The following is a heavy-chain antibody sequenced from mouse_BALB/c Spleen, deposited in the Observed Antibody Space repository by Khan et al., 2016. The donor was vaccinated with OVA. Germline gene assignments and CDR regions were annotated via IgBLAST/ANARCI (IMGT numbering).Heavy chain of an antibody. Sequence: QVQLQQSGAELAKPGASVKMSCTASGYTFTTYWMHWIKQRHGQGLEWIGYINPSTGYTEYNKNFKDKATLTADESSSTAYMQLNSLTSEDSAVYYWARRGLYGIVTHGGQGTLVTVSA. V-gene: IGHV1-7*01. CDR2: INPSTGYT. J-gene: IGHJ3*01. CDR1: GYTFTTYW. D-gene: IGHD2-10*02. CDR3: ARRGLYGIVTH.